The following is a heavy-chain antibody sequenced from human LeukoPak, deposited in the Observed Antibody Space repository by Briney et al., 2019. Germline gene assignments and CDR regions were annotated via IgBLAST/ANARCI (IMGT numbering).Heavy chain of an antibody. V-gene: IGHV3-21*01. CDR1: GFTFSSYS. Sequence: GGSLRLSCAASGFTFSSYSMNWVRQAPGKGLEWVSSISSSSSYIYYADSVKGRFTISRDNAKNSLYLQMNSLRAEDTAVYYCAGDGFEVGSYGYDVDYWGQGTLVTVSS. D-gene: IGHD5-18*01. CDR3: AGDGFEVGSYGYDVDY. J-gene: IGHJ4*02. CDR2: ISSSSSYI.